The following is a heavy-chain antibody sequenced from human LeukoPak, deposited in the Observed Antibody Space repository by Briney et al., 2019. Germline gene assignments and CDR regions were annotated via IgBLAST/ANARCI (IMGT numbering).Heavy chain of an antibody. V-gene: IGHV4-4*02. D-gene: IGHD2-15*01. Sequence: PSGTLSLTCAVSGGSISSSNWWSWVRQPPGQGLEWIGEIYHSGSTNYNPSLKGRVTISVDKSKNQFSLKLSSVTAADTAVYYCAGSGGTWFDPWGQGTLVTVSS. J-gene: IGHJ5*02. CDR3: AGSGGTWFDP. CDR1: GGSISSSNW. CDR2: IYHSGST.